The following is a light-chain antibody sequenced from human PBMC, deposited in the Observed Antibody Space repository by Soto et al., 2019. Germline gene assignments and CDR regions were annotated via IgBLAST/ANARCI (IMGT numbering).Light chain of an antibody. CDR1: STDVGANNY. CDR3: YSHGDGTTGV. J-gene: IGLJ2*01. CDR2: DVT. Sequence: QSALTQPASVSGSPGQSVTISCTGTSTDVGANNYVSWYQQHPGRAPKVMIYDVTNRPSGVSNRFSGSKSGNTASLTISGLQAEDEADYYCYSHGDGTTGVFGGGTKLTVL. V-gene: IGLV2-14*01.